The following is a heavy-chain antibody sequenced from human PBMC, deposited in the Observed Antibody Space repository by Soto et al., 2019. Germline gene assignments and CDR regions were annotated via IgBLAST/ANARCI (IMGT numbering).Heavy chain of an antibody. CDR2: INHSGST. CDR3: ASVLYCSGGSCYSRRFRDPEYYYYGMDV. CDR1: GGSFSGYY. D-gene: IGHD2-15*01. J-gene: IGHJ6*02. V-gene: IGHV4-34*01. Sequence: SETLSLTCAVYGGSFSGYYWSWIRQPPGKGLEWIGEINHSGSTNYNPSLKSRVTISVDTSKNQFSLKLSSVTAADTAVYYCASVLYCSGGSCYSRRFRDPEYYYYGMDVWGQGTTVT.